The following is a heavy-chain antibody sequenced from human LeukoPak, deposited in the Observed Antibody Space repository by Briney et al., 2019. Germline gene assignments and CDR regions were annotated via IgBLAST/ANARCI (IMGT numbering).Heavy chain of an antibody. D-gene: IGHD3-10*01. V-gene: IGHV3-21*01. CDR3: ARDLMFYYGSGSYYNVNAFDI. J-gene: IGHJ3*02. CDR1: GFTVSSYS. CDR2: ISIASSYI. Sequence: GGSLRLSCAASGFTVSSYSMDWVRQAPGRPLEWVSSISIASSYIYYADSVKGRFTISRDNAKNSLYLQMNSLRAEDTAVYYCARDLMFYYGSGSYYNVNAFDIWGQGTMVTVSS.